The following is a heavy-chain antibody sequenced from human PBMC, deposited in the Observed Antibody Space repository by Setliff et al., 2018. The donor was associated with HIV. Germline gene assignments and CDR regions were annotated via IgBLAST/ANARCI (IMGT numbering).Heavy chain of an antibody. CDR2: IYHSGST. CDR3: ARTVHGVNDPYYYYYGMDV. J-gene: IGHJ6*02. V-gene: IGHV4-38-2*01. D-gene: IGHD4-17*01. Sequence: SETLSLTCGVSGYFISSGYYWAWIRQSPGKGLEWIGTIYHSGSTYYNPSLKSRVTISVDTSKNQFSLNLSSVTAADTAVYYCARTVHGVNDPYYYYYGMDVWGQGTTVTVSS. CDR1: GYFISSGYY.